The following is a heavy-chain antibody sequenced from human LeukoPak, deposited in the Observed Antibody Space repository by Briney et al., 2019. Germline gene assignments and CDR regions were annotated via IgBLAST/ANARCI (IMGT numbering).Heavy chain of an antibody. CDR2: IYHSGST. V-gene: IGHV4-38-2*02. CDR1: GYSISSGYY. CDR3: ARDDGHSYGYPYWYFDL. D-gene: IGHD5-18*01. Sequence: SETLSLTCTVSGYSISSGYYWGWIRQPPGKGLEWIGNIYHSGSTYYNPSLKSRVTISVDTSKNQFSLKLSSVTAADTAVYYCARDDGHSYGYPYWYFDLWGRGTLVTVSS. J-gene: IGHJ2*01.